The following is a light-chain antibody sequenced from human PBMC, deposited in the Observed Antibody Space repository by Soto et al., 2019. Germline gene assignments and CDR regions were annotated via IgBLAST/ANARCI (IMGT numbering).Light chain of an antibody. V-gene: IGLV2-11*01. J-gene: IGLJ3*02. CDR1: SSEVGGYNY. Sequence: QSALTQPGSVSGSPGQSITISCTGTSSEVGGYNYVSWYQQHPGKAPKLMIYEVSQRPSGVPNRFSGSKSGNTASLTISGRQAEEEADYYCCSYASGSTRVVFGGGTKLTVL. CDR3: CSYASGSTRVV. CDR2: EVS.